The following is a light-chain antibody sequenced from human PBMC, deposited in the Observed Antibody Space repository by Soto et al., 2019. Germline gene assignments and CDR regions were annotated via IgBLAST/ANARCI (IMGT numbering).Light chain of an antibody. CDR3: CSYAGSYLFV. CDR1: TSDVGGYNY. CDR2: DVH. J-gene: IGLJ1*01. V-gene: IGLV2-11*01. Sequence: QSALTQPRSVSGSPGQSVTISCTGTTSDVGGYNYVSWYQQHPGKAPKLIIFDVHNRPSGVPDRFSGSKSGNTASLTISGLRAEDEADYHCCSYAGSYLFVFGTATKVTVL.